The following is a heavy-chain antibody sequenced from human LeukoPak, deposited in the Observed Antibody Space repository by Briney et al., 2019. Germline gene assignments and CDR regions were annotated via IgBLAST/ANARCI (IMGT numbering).Heavy chain of an antibody. V-gene: IGHV1-2*04. CDR2: INPNSGGT. J-gene: IGHJ4*02. Sequence: ASVKVSCKASGYTFTGYFIHSVRQSPGQGLEWMGWINPNSGGTNYAQKFQGWVTMTRDTSISTAYMELSRLRADDTAVYYCARDSVGGYNMYYFDYWGQGTLVTVSS. D-gene: IGHD5-24*01. CDR1: GYTFTGYF. CDR3: ARDSVGGYNMYYFDY.